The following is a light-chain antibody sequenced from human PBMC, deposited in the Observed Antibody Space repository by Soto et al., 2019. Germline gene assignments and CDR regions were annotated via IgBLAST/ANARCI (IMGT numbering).Light chain of an antibody. Sequence: IPSTQSPSSLSVSVGDRVTITCRSCQAISSYVAWYQQNPGQAPKLQIYAASTLQSGVPSRFSGRGSGTDFTLSSSSLQTEDFATYYCQQLNSYPLTFGGGTKVDIK. CDR1: QAISSY. J-gene: IGKJ4*01. CDR2: AAS. V-gene: IGKV1-9*01. CDR3: QQLNSYPLT.